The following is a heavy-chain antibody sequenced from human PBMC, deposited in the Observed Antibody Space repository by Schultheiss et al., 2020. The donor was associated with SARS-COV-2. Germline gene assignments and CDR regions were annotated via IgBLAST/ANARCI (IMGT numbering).Heavy chain of an antibody. Sequence: SQTLSLTCTVSGGSISSGDYYWSWIRQPPGKGLEWIGYIYYSGSTYYNPSLKSRVTISVDTSKNQFSLKLSSVTAADTAVYYCAGNYNRSPIHYGMDVWGQGTTVTVSS. D-gene: IGHD2/OR15-2a*01. CDR3: AGNYNRSPIHYGMDV. CDR1: GGSISSGDYY. CDR2: IYYSGST. J-gene: IGHJ6*02. V-gene: IGHV4-30-4*01.